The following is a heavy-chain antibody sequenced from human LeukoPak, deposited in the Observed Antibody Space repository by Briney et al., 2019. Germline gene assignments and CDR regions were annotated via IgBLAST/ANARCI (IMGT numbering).Heavy chain of an antibody. D-gene: IGHD6-13*01. J-gene: IGHJ4*02. CDR3: TTPAGIAAAGLFDY. CDR2: IKSKTDGGTT. Sequence: GGSLRPSCAASGFTFSNAWMSWVRQAPGKGLEWVGRIKSKTDGGTTDYAAPVKGRFTISRDDSKNTLYLQMKSLKTEDTAVYYCTTPAGIAAAGLFDYWGQGTLVTVSS. V-gene: IGHV3-15*01. CDR1: GFTFSNAW.